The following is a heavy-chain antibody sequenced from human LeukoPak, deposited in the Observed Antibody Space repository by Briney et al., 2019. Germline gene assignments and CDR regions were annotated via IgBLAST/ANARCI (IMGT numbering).Heavy chain of an antibody. J-gene: IGHJ4*02. Sequence: SETLSLTCAVYGGSLSGYYWSWIRQPPGKGLEWIGEINHSGSTNYNPSLKSRVTISVDTSKNQFSLKLSSVTAADTALYYCARDPLGYCSSTRCQHMDWGQGTLVTVSS. D-gene: IGHD2-2*01. V-gene: IGHV4-34*01. CDR1: GGSLSGYY. CDR2: INHSGST. CDR3: ARDPLGYCSSTRCQHMD.